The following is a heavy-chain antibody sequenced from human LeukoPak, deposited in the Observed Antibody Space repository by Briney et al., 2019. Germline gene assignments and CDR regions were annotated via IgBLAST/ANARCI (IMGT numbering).Heavy chain of an antibody. V-gene: IGHV4-59*01. Sequence: SETLSLTCTVSGVSIRSYYWSWIRQPPGKGLEWIAYIYYSGSTNYNASLKSRVTISLDTSKNQFSLKLTSVTAADTAVYYCARVDSGYAPFDYWGQGTLVTVSS. CDR3: ARVDSGYAPFDY. CDR1: GVSIRSYY. J-gene: IGHJ4*02. D-gene: IGHD3-22*01. CDR2: IYYSGST.